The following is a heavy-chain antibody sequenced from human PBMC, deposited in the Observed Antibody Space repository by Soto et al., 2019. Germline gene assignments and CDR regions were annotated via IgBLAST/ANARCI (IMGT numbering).Heavy chain of an antibody. V-gene: IGHV5-51*01. D-gene: IGHD2-2*01. J-gene: IGHJ6*04. CDR1: GYSFTSYW. CDR2: IYPGDSDT. Sequence: PGESLKISCKGSGYSFTSYWIGWVRQMPGKGLECMGIIYPGDSDTRYSPSFQGQVTISADKSVSTAYLQWSSLKASDTAMYYCARLGYCRSTSCPYYYYGMDVWGKGTTVTVSS. CDR3: ARLGYCRSTSCPYYYYGMDV.